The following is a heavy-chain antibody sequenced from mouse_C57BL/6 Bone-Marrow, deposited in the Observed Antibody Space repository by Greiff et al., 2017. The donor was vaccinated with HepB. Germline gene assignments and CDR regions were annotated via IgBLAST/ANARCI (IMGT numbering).Heavy chain of an antibody. CDR3: ARDYYGSSYPPYWYFDV. CDR2: INPNYGTT. V-gene: IGHV1-39*01. D-gene: IGHD1-1*01. Sequence: EVKLQESGPELVKPGASVKISCKASGYSFTDYNMNWVKQSNGKSLEWIGVINPNYGTTSYNQKFKGKATLTVDQSSSTAYMQLNSLTSEDSAVYYCARDYYGSSYPPYWYFDVWGTGTTVTVSS. J-gene: IGHJ1*03. CDR1: GYSFTDYN.